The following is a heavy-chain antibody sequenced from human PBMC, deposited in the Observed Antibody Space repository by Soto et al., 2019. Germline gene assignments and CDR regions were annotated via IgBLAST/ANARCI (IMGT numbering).Heavy chain of an antibody. CDR1: GYSFTSYW. D-gene: IGHD4-17*01. CDR3: ARPGYGDNKHYYYYYGMDV. Sequence: GESLKISCKGSGYSFTSYWIGWVRQMPGKGLEWMGIIYPGDSDTRYSPSFQGQVTISADKSISTAYLQWSSLKASDTAMYYCARPGYGDNKHYYYYYGMDVWGQGTTVTVSS. V-gene: IGHV5-51*01. J-gene: IGHJ6*02. CDR2: IYPGDSDT.